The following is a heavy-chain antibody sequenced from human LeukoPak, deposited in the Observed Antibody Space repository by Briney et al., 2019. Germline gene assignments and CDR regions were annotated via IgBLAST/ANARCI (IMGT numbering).Heavy chain of an antibody. V-gene: IGHV4-59*12. CDR2: IYYSGST. CDR1: GGSISSYY. CDR3: ARKPYCGGDCYPFDY. J-gene: IGHJ4*02. Sequence: SETLSLTCTVSGGSISSYYWSWIRQPPGKGLEWIGYIYYSGSTNYSPSLKSRVTISVDTSKNQFSLKLSSVTAADTAVYYCARKPYCGGDCYPFDYWGQGTLVTVSS. D-gene: IGHD2-21*02.